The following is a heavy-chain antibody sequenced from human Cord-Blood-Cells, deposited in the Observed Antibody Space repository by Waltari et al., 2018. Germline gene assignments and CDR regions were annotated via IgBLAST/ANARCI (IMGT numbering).Heavy chain of an antibody. D-gene: IGHD6-6*01. V-gene: IGHV4-34*01. J-gene: IGHJ2*01. CDR2: INHSGST. CDR1: GGSFRGYY. Sequence: QVQLQQWGAGLLKPSETLSLTCTVYGGSFRGYYWSWIRQPPGKGLEWIGEINHSGSTNYNPSLKSRVTISVDTSKNQFSLKLSSVTAADTAVYYCARGYPSYSSSSGWYFDLWGRGTLVTVSS. CDR3: ARGYPSYSSSSGWYFDL.